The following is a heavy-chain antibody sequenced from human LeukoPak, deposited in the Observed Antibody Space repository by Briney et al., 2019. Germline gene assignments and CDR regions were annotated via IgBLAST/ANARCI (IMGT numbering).Heavy chain of an antibody. Sequence: GGSLRLSRAASGFTFSSYWMHWVRQTPGKGLVWVSLSNSDGSSLKYADSVKGRFTLSRDNAKNTLYLQLNNLRAEDTALYYCARNLHYGSGSYYVWGQGTLVTVSS. CDR1: GFTFSSYW. CDR3: ARNLHYGSGSYYV. J-gene: IGHJ4*02. D-gene: IGHD3-10*01. CDR2: SNSDGSSL. V-gene: IGHV3-74*03.